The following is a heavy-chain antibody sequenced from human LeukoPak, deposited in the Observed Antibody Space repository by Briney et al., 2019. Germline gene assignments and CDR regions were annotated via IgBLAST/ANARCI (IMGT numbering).Heavy chain of an antibody. Sequence: SETLSLTCAVYGGSFSGYYWSWIRQPPGKGLEWIGEINHSGSTNYNLSLKSRVTISVDTSKNQFSLKLSSVTAADTAVYYCARGALQDIVVVVAATRDWFDPWGQGTLVTVSS. CDR1: GGSFSGYY. J-gene: IGHJ5*02. CDR3: ARGALQDIVVVVAATRDWFDP. V-gene: IGHV4-34*01. CDR2: INHSGST. D-gene: IGHD2-15*01.